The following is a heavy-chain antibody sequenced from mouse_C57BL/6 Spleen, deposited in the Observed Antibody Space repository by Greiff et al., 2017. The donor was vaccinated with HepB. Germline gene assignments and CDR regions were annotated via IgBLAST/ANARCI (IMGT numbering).Heavy chain of an antibody. CDR2: IRNKANGYTT. J-gene: IGHJ2*01. CDR1: GFTFTDYY. CDR3: ARGVVDY. Sequence: EVQVVESGGGLVQPGGSLSLSCAASGFTFTDYYMSWVRQPPVKALEWLGFIRNKANGYTTEYSASVKGRFTISRDNSQRLLYLQMNALRAEDSATYYCARGVVDYWGQGTTLTVSS. D-gene: IGHD1-3*01. V-gene: IGHV7-3*01.